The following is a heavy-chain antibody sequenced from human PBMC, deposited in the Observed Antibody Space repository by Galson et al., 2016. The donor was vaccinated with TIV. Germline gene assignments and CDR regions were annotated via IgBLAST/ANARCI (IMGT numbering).Heavy chain of an antibody. D-gene: IGHD5-18*01. CDR3: AKDRHKAMDTYYWYYGMDV. J-gene: IGHJ6*02. Sequence: SVKVSCKASGGSFSSYVISWVRQAPGQGLEWMGGIIPLSSTADYAQKFQGRVTITADESTSTAYMELRSLRSEDTAIYYCAKDRHKAMDTYYWYYGMDVWGQGTTVTVSS. V-gene: IGHV1-69*13. CDR2: IIPLSSTA. CDR1: GGSFSSYV.